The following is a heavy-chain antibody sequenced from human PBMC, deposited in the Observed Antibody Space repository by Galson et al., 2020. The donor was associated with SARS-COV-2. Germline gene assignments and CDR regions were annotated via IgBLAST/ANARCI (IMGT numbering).Heavy chain of an antibody. Sequence: KIGESLKNSCKGTGNSFTSYWIGWVRQMPGKGLEWMGIIYPGHSDTSYSLSFQAQVTISADKSISTAYLQWSSLKASDTAMYYCARHTLYGGNPYDAFDIWGQGTMVTVSS. D-gene: IGHD4-17*01. J-gene: IGHJ3*02. CDR3: ARHTLYGGNPYDAFDI. CDR2: IYPGHSDT. CDR1: GNSFTSYW. V-gene: IGHV5-51*01.